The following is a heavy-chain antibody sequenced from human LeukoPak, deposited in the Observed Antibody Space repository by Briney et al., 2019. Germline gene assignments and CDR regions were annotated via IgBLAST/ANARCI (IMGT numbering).Heavy chain of an antibody. J-gene: IGHJ5*02. CDR1: GFTLSTYA. CDR2: ISAGGGST. V-gene: IGHV3-23*01. CDR3: AKSPRSAADNWFDP. Sequence: GGSLRLSRAASGFTLSTYAMNWVRQAPGQGLEWVSGISAGGGSTYYADSVKGRFTNSRDNSKNTLYLQMNSLTVEDTAVYYCAKSPRSAADNWFDPWGQGTLVTVSS. D-gene: IGHD6-13*01.